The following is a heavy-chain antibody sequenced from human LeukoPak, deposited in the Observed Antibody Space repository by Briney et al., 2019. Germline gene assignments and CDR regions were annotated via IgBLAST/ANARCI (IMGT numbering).Heavy chain of an antibody. V-gene: IGHV4-59*01. Sequence: SETLSLTCIVSGGSISSYYRSWIRQPPGKGLEWIGYIYCSGGTNYNPSLKSRVTISVDTSKNQFSRKLSSVTAADTAVYYCAREAAQALEYWGQGTLVTVSS. CDR3: AREAAQALEY. D-gene: IGHD2-15*01. CDR2: IYCSGGT. J-gene: IGHJ4*02. CDR1: GGSISSYY.